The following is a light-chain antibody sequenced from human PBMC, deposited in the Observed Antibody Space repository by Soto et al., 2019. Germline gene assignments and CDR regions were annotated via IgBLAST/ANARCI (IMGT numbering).Light chain of an antibody. CDR2: AAS. J-gene: IGKJ1*01. V-gene: IGKV1-27*01. Sequence: DIQMTQSPSSLSASVGDRVTITCRASQGISNYLAWYQRRPGRVPTLLISAASTLQLGVPSRFSGSGSGTDFTLTITSLQPEEVATYYCQRYNDGSTFGQGTKVEL. CDR1: QGISNY. CDR3: QRYNDGST.